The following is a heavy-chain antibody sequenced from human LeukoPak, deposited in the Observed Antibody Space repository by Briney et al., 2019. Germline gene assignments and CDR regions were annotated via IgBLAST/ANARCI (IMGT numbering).Heavy chain of an antibody. CDR2: ISGSGGST. Sequence: GGSLRLSCAASGFTFSSYAMSWVRQAPGKGREWVSAISGSGGSTYYADSVKGWFTISRDNSKNTLYLQMNTLRAEDTAVYYCAKDDSVAAALPFDYWGQGTLVTVSS. CDR1: GFTFSSYA. D-gene: IGHD6-13*01. CDR3: AKDDSVAAALPFDY. J-gene: IGHJ4*02. V-gene: IGHV3-23*01.